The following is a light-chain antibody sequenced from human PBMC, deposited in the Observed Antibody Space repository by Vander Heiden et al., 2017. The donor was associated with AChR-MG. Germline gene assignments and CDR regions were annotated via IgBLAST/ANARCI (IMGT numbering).Light chain of an antibody. J-gene: IGKJ4*02. CDR3: QQYGRSPLT. CDR2: SPA. Sequence: PGERATLSCRSSQNVRTGYLAWYQQKPGQAPRLIIYSPASRATGLPDRFTGSGSGKVFTPTSNRVEAEDAVYYYCQQYGRSPLTFGGRTKVEIK. V-gene: IGKV3-20*01. CDR1: QNVRTGY.